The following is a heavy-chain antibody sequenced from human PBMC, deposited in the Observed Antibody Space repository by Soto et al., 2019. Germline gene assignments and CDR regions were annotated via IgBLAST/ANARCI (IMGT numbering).Heavy chain of an antibody. CDR3: ARDRPVMVDSMSQDVFDI. Sequence: PGGSLRLSCAASGFTFSSYSINWVRQAPWKGLEWVSAVSASGASTYYTDSVKGRFTISRDNSKNTLYLQMNSLRAEDTAVYYCARDRPVMVDSMSQDVFDIWGRRTMVTVSS. CDR2: VSASGAST. V-gene: IGHV3-23*01. D-gene: IGHD2-8*01. J-gene: IGHJ3*02. CDR1: GFTFSSYS.